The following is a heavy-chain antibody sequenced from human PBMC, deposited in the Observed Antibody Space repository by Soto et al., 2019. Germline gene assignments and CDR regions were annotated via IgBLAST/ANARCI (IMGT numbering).Heavy chain of an antibody. V-gene: IGHV4-39*01. CDR3: VRGGRYRLQETYYFDY. D-gene: IGHD5-12*01. Sequence: QLQLQESGPGLVKPSETLSLTCSVSGGSISRSGYYWGWIRQPPGEGLEWIGSIYYTGNTYYFPSLESRVTISVDTSESQFSLRLSSVTAADTAVYYCVRGGRYRLQETYYFDYWSQGTLVTVSS. CDR1: GGSISRSGYY. CDR2: IYYTGNT. J-gene: IGHJ4*02.